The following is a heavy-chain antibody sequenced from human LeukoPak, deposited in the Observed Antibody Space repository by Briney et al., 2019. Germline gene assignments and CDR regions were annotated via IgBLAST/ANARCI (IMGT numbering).Heavy chain of an antibody. Sequence: ASVRVSCKASGYTFTDFYIHWVRQAPGQGLEYMGWVNPNTGGASYAQKFRGRVTMTRDTSINTAYMEPTRLTSDDTALYYCARGHPSAEPPDFWGLGSLVTVSS. CDR2: VNPNTGGA. CDR3: ARGHPSAEPPDF. J-gene: IGHJ4*02. CDR1: GYTFTDFY. D-gene: IGHD1-14*01. V-gene: IGHV1-2*02.